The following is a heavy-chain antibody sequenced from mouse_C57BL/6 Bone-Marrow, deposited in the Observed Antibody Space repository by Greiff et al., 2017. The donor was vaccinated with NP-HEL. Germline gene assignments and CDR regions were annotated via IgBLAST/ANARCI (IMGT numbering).Heavy chain of an antibody. Sequence: EVQVVESGGGLVKPGGSLKLSCAASGFTFSDYGMHWVRQAPEKGLEWVAYISSGSSTIYYADTVKGRFTISRDNAKNTLFLQMTSLRSEDTAMYYCARGRGYGYDKYFDVWGTGTTVTVSS. D-gene: IGHD2-2*01. V-gene: IGHV5-17*01. J-gene: IGHJ1*03. CDR1: GFTFSDYG. CDR3: ARGRGYGYDKYFDV. CDR2: ISSGSSTI.